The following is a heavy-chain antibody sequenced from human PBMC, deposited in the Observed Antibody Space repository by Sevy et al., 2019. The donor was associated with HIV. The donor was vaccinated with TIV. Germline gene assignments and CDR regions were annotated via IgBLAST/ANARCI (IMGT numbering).Heavy chain of an antibody. CDR1: GFTFSSYG. V-gene: IGHV3-30*02. CDR2: IRYDGSNK. D-gene: IGHD3-3*01. J-gene: IGHJ4*02. CDR3: AKGKVRFLEWLFDY. Sequence: GGSLRLSCAASGFTFSSYGMHWVRQAPGKGLEWVAFIRYDGSNKYYADSVKGRLTIARDNSKNTLYLQMNSLRAEDTAVYYCAKGKVRFLEWLFDYWGQGTLVTVSS.